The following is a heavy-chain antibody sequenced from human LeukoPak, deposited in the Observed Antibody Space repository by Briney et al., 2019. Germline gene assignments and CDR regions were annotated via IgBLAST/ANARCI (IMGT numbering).Heavy chain of an antibody. CDR3: AKRLGDPRAFDY. CDR1: GLTFSNYA. J-gene: IGHJ4*02. D-gene: IGHD2-21*02. CDR2: ISGTSGTI. V-gene: IGHV3-23*01. Sequence: GGSLRLSCAASGLTFSNYAMSWVRQAPGKGLEWVSGISGTSGTINYAAPVKGRFTISRDNSKNTLYLQMNSLRVDDMAVYYCAKRLGDPRAFDYWGQGTLVTVSS.